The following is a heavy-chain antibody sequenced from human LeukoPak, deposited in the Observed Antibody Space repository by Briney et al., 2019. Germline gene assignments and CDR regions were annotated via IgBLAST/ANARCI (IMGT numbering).Heavy chain of an antibody. CDR2: ISSDGNNQ. V-gene: IGHV3-30-3*01. CDR1: GFTFSGYS. J-gene: IGHJ4*02. D-gene: IGHD6-13*01. CDR3: ARDRSSSWFRFFDY. Sequence: GGSLRLSCAASGFTFSGYSMHWVRQAPGKGLEWMALISSDGNNQYYTESVKGRLTVSRDNAKNTPYLQMNSLGPEDTAVYYCARDRSSSWFRFFDYWGQGTLVTVSS.